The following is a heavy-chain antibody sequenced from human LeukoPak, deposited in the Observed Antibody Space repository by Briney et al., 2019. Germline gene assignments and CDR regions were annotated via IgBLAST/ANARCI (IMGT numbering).Heavy chain of an antibody. D-gene: IGHD1-26*01. V-gene: IGHV6-1*01. CDR3: ARGKGGMIDN. CDR1: GDSVSSNSAA. J-gene: IGHJ4*02. CDR2: TYYRSKWYN. Sequence: PSQNLSLNCAISGDSVSSNSAAWNWIRQSPSRGLEWLGRTYYRSKWYNGYAASVKSRITINTDTSKNQFSLQLNSVTPEDTAVYYCARGKGGMIDNWGQGILVTVSS.